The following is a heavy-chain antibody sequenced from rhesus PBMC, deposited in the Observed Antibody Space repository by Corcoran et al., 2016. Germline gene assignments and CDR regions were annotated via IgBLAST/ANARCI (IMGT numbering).Heavy chain of an antibody. D-gene: IGHD6-43*01. CDR1: GGSMSESPF. CDR3: AREGLGSSSYVVGRFDV. J-gene: IGHJ5-1*01. Sequence: QVRLQESGPGLVQSSETLSLTCAVSGGSMSESPFWNWIRPPPGKGPEWIGNIYANSVTSYNPSLKSLVTISTDTSKNQFSLKLSSVTAADTAVYYCAREGLGSSSYVVGRFDVWGPGVLVTVSS. V-gene: IGHV4S18*01. CDR2: IYANSVT.